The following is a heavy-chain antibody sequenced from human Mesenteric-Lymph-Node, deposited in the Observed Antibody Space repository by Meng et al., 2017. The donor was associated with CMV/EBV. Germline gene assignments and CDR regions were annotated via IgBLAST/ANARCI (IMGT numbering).Heavy chain of an antibody. CDR1: GFTFSNYI. Sequence: GGSLRLSCAASGFTFSNYILSWVRQAPGKGLEWVANMRQDGSEKFYVGSVKGRFTVSRDNAKNSLYLQMNSLRVEDTGIYYRARESDGFDIWGQGTLVTVSS. CDR2: MRQDGSEK. CDR3: ARESDGFDI. V-gene: IGHV3-7*01. J-gene: IGHJ3*02.